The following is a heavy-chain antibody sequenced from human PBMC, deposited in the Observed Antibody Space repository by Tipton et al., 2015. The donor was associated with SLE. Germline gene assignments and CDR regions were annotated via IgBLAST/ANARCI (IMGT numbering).Heavy chain of an antibody. CDR1: GFIFDDYA. CDR3: AKAADNSPLYWYFGL. D-gene: IGHD2-2*02. CDR2: INWNGGAI. V-gene: IGHV3-9*01. Sequence: SLRLSCVASGFIFDDYAIHWVRQAPGKGLEWVSGINWNGGAIAYADSVKGRFTSSRDSAKNSLYLQMNNLGPEDTAFYFCAKAADNSPLYWYFGLWGRGTLVTVS. J-gene: IGHJ2*01.